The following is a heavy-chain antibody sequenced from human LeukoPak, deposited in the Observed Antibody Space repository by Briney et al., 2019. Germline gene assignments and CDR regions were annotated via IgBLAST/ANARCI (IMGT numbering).Heavy chain of an antibody. D-gene: IGHD3-22*01. V-gene: IGHV5-51*01. CDR1: GYSFTSYW. Sequence: GESLKISCKGSGYSFTSYWIGWVRQMPGKGLEWMGIIYPGDSDTRYSPSFQGQVTISADKSISTAYLQWSSLKASDTAMYYCARQDYYDSSGLRYFDYWGQGTLVTVSS. CDR3: ARQDYYDSSGLRYFDY. J-gene: IGHJ4*02. CDR2: IYPGDSDT.